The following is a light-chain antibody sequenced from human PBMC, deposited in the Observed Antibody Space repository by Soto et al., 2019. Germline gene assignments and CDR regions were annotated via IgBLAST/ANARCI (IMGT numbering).Light chain of an antibody. CDR1: QPISNA. CDR3: QQYNNRPPWT. CDR2: GAS. J-gene: IGKJ1*01. V-gene: IGKV3-15*01. Sequence: EIVMTQSPATLSVSLWERATLSCRASQPISNALAWYQHKPGQAPRLLIHGASTRATGIPARFCGSVSGTEFTLTISSLQSEDFAVYYCQQYNNRPPWTFGQGTKV.